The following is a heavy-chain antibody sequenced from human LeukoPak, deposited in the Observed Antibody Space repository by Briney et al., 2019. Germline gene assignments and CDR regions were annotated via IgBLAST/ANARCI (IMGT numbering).Heavy chain of an antibody. D-gene: IGHD5-18*01. CDR2: ISSSSSYI. CDR1: GFTFSSYS. Sequence: GGTLRLSCAASGFTFSSYSMNWVRHAPGKGLGWVSSISSSSSYIYYADSVKGRFTISRDNAKNSLYLQMNSLRAEDTAVYYCARVVDTAMVTYYYYGMDVWGQGTTVTVSS. CDR3: ARVVDTAMVTYYYYGMDV. V-gene: IGHV3-21*01. J-gene: IGHJ6*02.